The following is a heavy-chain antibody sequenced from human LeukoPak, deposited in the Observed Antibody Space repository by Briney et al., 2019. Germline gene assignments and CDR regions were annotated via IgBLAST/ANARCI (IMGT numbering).Heavy chain of an antibody. J-gene: IGHJ4*02. CDR1: GYTFTSYG. CDR3: ARTPKKSVATIADY. CDR2: ISVYNGNT. V-gene: IGHV1-18*01. D-gene: IGHD5-12*01. Sequence: ASVKVSCKASGYTFTSYGISWVRQAPGQGLEWMGWISVYNGNTNYAQKLQGRVTMTTDTSTSTAYMELRSLRSDDTAVYYCARTPKKSVATIADYWGQGTLVTVSS.